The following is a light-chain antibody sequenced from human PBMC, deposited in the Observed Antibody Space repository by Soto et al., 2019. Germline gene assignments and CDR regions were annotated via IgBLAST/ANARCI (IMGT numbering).Light chain of an antibody. CDR3: QQFHHSPWT. CDR2: AAS. V-gene: IGKV1-39*01. CDR1: QSISSY. J-gene: IGKJ1*01. Sequence: DIQMTQSPSSLSASVGDRVTITCRASQSISSYLNWYQQKPGKAPKLLIYAASSLQSGVPSRFSGSGSGTDFTLTINSLQPEDFAVYYCQQFHHSPWTFGQGTKVEIK.